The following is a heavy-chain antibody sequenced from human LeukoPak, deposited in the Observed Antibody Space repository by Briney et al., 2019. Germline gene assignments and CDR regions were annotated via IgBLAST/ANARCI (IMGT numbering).Heavy chain of an antibody. D-gene: IGHD3-22*01. Sequence: PGGSLRLSCAASGFTFSSYWMNGVREAPGKGLGWVANIKEDGSEKYYVDSVKGRFTISRDNAKNSLYLQMNSLRAEDTAVYYCARTPDYDSSGYYFLFDYWGQGTLVTVSS. J-gene: IGHJ4*02. V-gene: IGHV3-7*01. CDR3: ARTPDYDSSGYYFLFDY. CDR2: IKEDGSEK. CDR1: GFTFSSYW.